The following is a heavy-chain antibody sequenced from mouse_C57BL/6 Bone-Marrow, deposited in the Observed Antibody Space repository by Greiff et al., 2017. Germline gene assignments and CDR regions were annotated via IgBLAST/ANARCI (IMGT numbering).Heavy chain of an antibody. CDR3: ARSRGITTVVDY. Sequence: EVKVVESGPVLVKPGASVKMSCKASGYTFTDYYMNWVKQSHGMSLEWIGVINPYNGGTSYNQKFKGKATLTVDQSSSTAYMELNSLTSEDSAVYYCARSRGITTVVDYWGQGTTLTVSS. CDR1: GYTFTDYY. CDR2: INPYNGGT. J-gene: IGHJ2*01. V-gene: IGHV1-19*01. D-gene: IGHD1-1*01.